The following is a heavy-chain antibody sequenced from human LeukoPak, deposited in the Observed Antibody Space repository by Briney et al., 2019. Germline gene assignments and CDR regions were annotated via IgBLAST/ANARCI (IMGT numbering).Heavy chain of an antibody. D-gene: IGHD5-24*01. V-gene: IGHV4-59*11. CDR3: ARGDGYNDYYYYGMDV. Sequence: SETLSLTCTVSGGSISSHYWSWIRQPPGKGLEWIGYIYYSGSTNYNPSLKSRVTISVDTSKNQFSLKLSSVTAADTAVYYCARGDGYNDYYYYGMDVWGQGTTVTVSS. CDR2: IYYSGST. CDR1: GGSISSHY. J-gene: IGHJ6*02.